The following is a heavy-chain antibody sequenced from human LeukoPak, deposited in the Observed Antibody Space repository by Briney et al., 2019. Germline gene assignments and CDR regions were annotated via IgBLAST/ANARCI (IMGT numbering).Heavy chain of an antibody. V-gene: IGHV4-59*01. CDR3: ASSDYYYGMDV. D-gene: IGHD3-10*01. Sequence: PSETLSLTCTVSGGSISSYYWSWIRQPPGKGLEWIEYIYYSGSTNYNPSLKSRVTISVDTSKNQFSLKLSSATAADTAVYYCASSDYYYGMDVWGQGTTVTVS. CDR1: GGSISSYY. CDR2: IYYSGST. J-gene: IGHJ6*02.